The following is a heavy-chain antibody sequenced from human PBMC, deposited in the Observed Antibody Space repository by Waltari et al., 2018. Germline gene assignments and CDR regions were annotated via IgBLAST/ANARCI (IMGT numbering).Heavy chain of an antibody. CDR2: ISSSGSTI. J-gene: IGHJ4*02. CDR3: TRPPGDRRRDY. V-gene: IGHV3-11*01. D-gene: IGHD3-10*01. Sequence: QVQLVDSGGGLVKPVGSLSLSCAASGFSFSDYYMGWIRQAPGKGLEWISYISSSGSTIYYADSVKGRFSISRDNGKNSLYLQMNSLRAEDTAVYYCTRPPGDRRRDYWGQGTLVTVSS. CDR1: GFSFSDYY.